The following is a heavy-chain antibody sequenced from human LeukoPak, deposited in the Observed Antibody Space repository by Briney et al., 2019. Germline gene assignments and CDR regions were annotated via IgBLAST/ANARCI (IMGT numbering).Heavy chain of an antibody. J-gene: IGHJ4*02. V-gene: IGHV3-33*08. CDR1: GFTFSSYG. Sequence: GGSLRLSCAASGFTFSSYGMHWVRQAPGKGLGWVAVIWYDGSNKYYADSVKGRFTISRDNSKNTLYLQMNSLRAEDTAVYYCARDEASIAAAGSLDYWGQGTLVTVSS. CDR2: IWYDGSNK. CDR3: ARDEASIAAAGSLDY. D-gene: IGHD6-13*01.